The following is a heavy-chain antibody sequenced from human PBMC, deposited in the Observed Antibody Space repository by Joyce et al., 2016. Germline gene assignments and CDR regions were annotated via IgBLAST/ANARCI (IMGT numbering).Heavy chain of an antibody. J-gene: IGHJ4*02. CDR3: AHRPNSGYDPSAFDF. D-gene: IGHD5-12*01. Sequence: QITLKESGPTLVKPTQTLTLTCAFSGFSLSTRGVGVGWIRQPPGKALEWLALIYWDDDKRYSPSLKSRLTITKDTSRNPVVLTMNNMDPVDTATYYCAHRPNSGYDPSAFDFWGQGTLVTVSS. CDR1: GFSLSTRGVG. CDR2: IYWDDDK. V-gene: IGHV2-5*02.